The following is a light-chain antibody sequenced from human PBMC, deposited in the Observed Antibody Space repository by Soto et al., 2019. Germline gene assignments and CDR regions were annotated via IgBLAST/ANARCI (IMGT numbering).Light chain of an antibody. V-gene: IGLV1-47*02. CDR1: TSNIGTFY. CDR2: IGD. J-gene: IGLJ1*01. Sequence: QLVLTQPPSTSSTPGQTVTISCSGSTSNIGTFYVYWYQHLPGTAPKLLIYIGDQRASGVSDRFSASKSGTSASLAISGLRSDDEADYYCAAWDDNLKAYVFGSGTKLTVL. CDR3: AAWDDNLKAYV.